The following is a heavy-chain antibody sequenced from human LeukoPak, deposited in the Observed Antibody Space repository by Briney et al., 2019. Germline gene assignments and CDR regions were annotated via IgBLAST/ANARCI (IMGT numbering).Heavy chain of an antibody. J-gene: IGHJ4*02. CDR3: AKNMILDNDNYYFDY. CDR1: GFTFSTYA. Sequence: GGSLRLSCAASGFTFSTYAASWVRQAPGKGLEWVSAISGSDNSTYYADSVKGRFTISRDTSKNTLYLQMNSLTAEDTAVYYCAKNMILDNDNYYFDYWGQGTLVTVSS. D-gene: IGHD3-22*01. CDR2: ISGSDNST. V-gene: IGHV3-23*01.